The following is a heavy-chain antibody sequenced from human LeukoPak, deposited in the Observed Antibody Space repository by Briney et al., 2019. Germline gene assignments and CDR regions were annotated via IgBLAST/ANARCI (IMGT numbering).Heavy chain of an antibody. CDR2: IYTSGST. V-gene: IGHV4-4*07. Sequence: SETLSLTCTVSGDSISSYYWTWIRQPAGKGLEWIGRIYTSGSTNYNPSLKSRVTMSADTSKNQFSLRLSSVTAADTAVYYCVRESSSSSYRAFDYWGQGTLVTVPS. CDR3: VRESSSSSYRAFDY. D-gene: IGHD6-13*01. CDR1: GDSISSYY. J-gene: IGHJ4*02.